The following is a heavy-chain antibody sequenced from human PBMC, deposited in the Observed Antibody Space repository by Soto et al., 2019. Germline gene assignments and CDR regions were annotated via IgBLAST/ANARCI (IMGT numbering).Heavy chain of an antibody. V-gene: IGHV3-23*01. Sequence: GGSLRLSCAASGFTFSTYAMSWVRQAPGKGLEWVSAISGSGGATYYADSVKGRFTISRDNSKNTLYLQMNSLRAEDTAVYYCAKDIYHYATPGWFEPCGQGTLVTVSS. CDR2: ISGSGGAT. J-gene: IGHJ5*02. D-gene: IGHD2-2*01. CDR1: GFTFSTYA. CDR3: AKDIYHYATPGWFEP.